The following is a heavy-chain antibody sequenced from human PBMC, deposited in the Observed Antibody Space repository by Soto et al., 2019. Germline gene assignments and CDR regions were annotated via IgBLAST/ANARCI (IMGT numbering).Heavy chain of an antibody. J-gene: IGHJ4*02. V-gene: IGHV3-30*18. CDR1: GFTFSSYG. CDR2: ISYDGSNK. D-gene: IGHD1-26*01. CDR3: AKVTRGSGSYFDY. Sequence: QVQLVESGGGVVQPGRSLRLSCAASGFTFSSYGMHWVRQAPGKGLEWVAVISYDGSNKYYADSVKGRFTISRDNSKNTLYLQMNSLRAEDTAVYYCAKVTRGSGSYFDYWGQGTLVTVSS.